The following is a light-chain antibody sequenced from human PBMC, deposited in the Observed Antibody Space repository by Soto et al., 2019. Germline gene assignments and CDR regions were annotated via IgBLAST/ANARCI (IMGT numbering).Light chain of an antibody. J-gene: IGKJ5*01. CDR2: DAS. CDR1: QDINNY. CDR3: QQYDDFPLT. V-gene: IGKV1-33*01. Sequence: DIAMTQSPSSLSASVGDRVTITCQASQDINNYLNWFQQKTGRAPKLLIYDASNLESGVSSRFSGNGSGTHFTFTISSLQPDDIAIYYCQQYDDFPLTFGQGTRLDIK.